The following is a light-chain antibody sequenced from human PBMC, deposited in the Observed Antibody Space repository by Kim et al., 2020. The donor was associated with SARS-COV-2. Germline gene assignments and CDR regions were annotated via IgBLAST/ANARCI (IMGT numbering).Light chain of an antibody. CDR3: QKYNSAPALT. CDR2: AAS. J-gene: IGKJ4*01. CDR1: QGISND. Sequence: DIQMTQSPSSLSASVGDRVTITCRASQGISNDLAWYQKKPGKAPRLLIYAASTLQSGVPSRFSGSGSGTDFTLTISSLQPEDFATYYCQKYNSAPALTFGGGTKVEI. V-gene: IGKV1-27*01.